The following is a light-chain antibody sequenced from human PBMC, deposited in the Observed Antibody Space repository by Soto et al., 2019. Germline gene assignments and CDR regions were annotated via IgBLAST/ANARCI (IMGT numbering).Light chain of an antibody. CDR3: QQYGSSLIT. V-gene: IGKV3-20*01. CDR1: QSVGSKS. J-gene: IGKJ1*01. CDR2: GAS. Sequence: ENVLTQSPGTLSLSPGERATLSCRASQSVGSKSLAWYQQKSGQAPRLVVYGASSRATGIPDRFSGSGSGTDFTLTISRLEPEDFAVYYCQQYGSSLITFGQGTKVDIK.